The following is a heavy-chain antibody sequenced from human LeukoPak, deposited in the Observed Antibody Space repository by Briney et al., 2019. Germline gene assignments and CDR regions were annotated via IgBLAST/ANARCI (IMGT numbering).Heavy chain of an antibody. CDR2: VSAHGLDK. CDR1: GFTFSSYA. D-gene: IGHD3-10*01. Sequence: GGSLRLPCAASGFTFSSYAMHWVRQAPGKGLEWLAVVSAHGLDKFYASSVRGRFTISKDTSKNTLSLQMNSLRSDDSGVYYCARAFTPGIRKALWIGDSLWDQGTLVTVSS. CDR3: ARAFTPGIRKALWIGDSL. V-gene: IGHV3-30*04. J-gene: IGHJ4*02.